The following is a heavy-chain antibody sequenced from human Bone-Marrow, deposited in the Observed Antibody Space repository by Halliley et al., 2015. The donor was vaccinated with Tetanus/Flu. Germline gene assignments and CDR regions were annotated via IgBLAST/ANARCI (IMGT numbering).Heavy chain of an antibody. V-gene: IGHV1-46*01. J-gene: IGHJ4*02. D-gene: IGHD3-16*01. CDR1: GYAFIKYF. Sequence: QLVQSGAEVKKPGASVKVSCKASGYAFIKYFMHWVRQAPGQGLEWMGIIDPSGGGTTYAQQFKGKVTMTRDTSTTTVYMELNNRRFEDTAVYYCGRDRGGGGEDNRSYRRYWGQGTLVTVSS. CDR3: GRDRGGGGEDNRSYRRY. CDR2: IDPSGGGT.